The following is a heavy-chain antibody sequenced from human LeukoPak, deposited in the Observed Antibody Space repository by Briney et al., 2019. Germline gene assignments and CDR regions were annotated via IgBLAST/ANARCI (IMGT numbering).Heavy chain of an antibody. CDR1: GGSISSYY. D-gene: IGHD6-13*01. CDR2: ICYSGST. Sequence: SETLSLTCTVCGGSISSYYWSWIRQPPGKGLEWIGYICYSGSTNYNPSLKSRVTISVDTSKNQSSLKLSSVTAADTAVYYCARSAEAAADYNWFDPWGQGALVTVSS. V-gene: IGHV4-59*01. J-gene: IGHJ5*02. CDR3: ARSAEAAADYNWFDP.